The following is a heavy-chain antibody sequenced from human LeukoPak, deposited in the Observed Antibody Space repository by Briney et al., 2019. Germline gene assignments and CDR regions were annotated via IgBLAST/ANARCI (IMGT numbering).Heavy chain of an antibody. V-gene: IGHV4-39*07. CDR2: IYYSGST. Sequence: SETLSLICTVSGGSISNSTYHWGWIRQPPGKGLEWIGTIYYSGSTHYNPSLKSRVTISLDTSKNQFSLKLSSVTAADTAVYYCARGTPSSSWPPDAFDIWGQGTMVTVSS. D-gene: IGHD6-13*01. CDR3: ARGTPSSSWPPDAFDI. CDR1: GGSISNSTYH. J-gene: IGHJ3*02.